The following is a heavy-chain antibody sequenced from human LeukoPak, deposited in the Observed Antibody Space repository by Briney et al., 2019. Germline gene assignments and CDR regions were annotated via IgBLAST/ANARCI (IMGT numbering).Heavy chain of an antibody. Sequence: PGGYLRLSCSGSGFSFSTSWMHWVRQVSGKGLVWVSRINSDGSSTIYADSVKGRFTISRDNAKNTVYLQMNSLRVEDTAVYYCARTPDNYYYYYMDVWGKGTTVTLSS. CDR3: ARTPDNYYYYYMDV. V-gene: IGHV3-74*01. CDR2: INSDGSST. CDR1: GFSFSTSW. J-gene: IGHJ6*03.